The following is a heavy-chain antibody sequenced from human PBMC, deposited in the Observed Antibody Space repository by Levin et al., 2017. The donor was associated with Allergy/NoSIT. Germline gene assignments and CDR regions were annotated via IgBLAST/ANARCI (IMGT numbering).Heavy chain of an antibody. D-gene: IGHD2-2*01. J-gene: IGHJ5*02. Sequence: SETLSLTCAVYGGSFSGYYWSWIRQPPGKGLEWIGEINHSGSTNYNPSLKSRVTISVDTSKNQFSLKLSSVTAADTAVYYCARDCSTSCYYTYQRPFWFDPWGQGTLVTVSS. CDR1: GGSFSGYY. CDR2: INHSGST. V-gene: IGHV4-34*01. CDR3: ARDCSTSCYYTYQRPFWFDP.